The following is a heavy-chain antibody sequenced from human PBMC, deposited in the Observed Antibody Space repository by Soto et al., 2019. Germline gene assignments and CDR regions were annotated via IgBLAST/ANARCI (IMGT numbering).Heavy chain of an antibody. D-gene: IGHD1-1*01. J-gene: IGHJ4*02. CDR3: ARDDDDRTFDY. V-gene: IGHV3-23*01. CDR2: ISGSGGST. Sequence: EVQLLESGGGLVQPGGSQRLSCAASGFTFSSYAMSWVRQAPGKGLEWVSAISGSGGSTYYADSVKGRFTISRDNSKNTLYLQMNSLRAEDTAVYFCARDDDDRTFDYWGQGTLVTVSS. CDR1: GFTFSSYA.